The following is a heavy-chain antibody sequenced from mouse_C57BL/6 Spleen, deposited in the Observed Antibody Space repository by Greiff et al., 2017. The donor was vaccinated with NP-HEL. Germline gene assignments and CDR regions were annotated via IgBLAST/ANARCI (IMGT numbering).Heavy chain of an antibody. CDR3: TTSGYSKTWFAY. J-gene: IGHJ3*01. CDR2: IDPENGDT. V-gene: IGHV14-4*01. Sequence: EVKVEESGAELVRPGASVKLSCTASGFNIKDDYMHWVKQRPEQGLEWIGWIDPENGDTEYASKFQGKATIPADTSSNTAYLQLSSLTSEDTAVYYGTTSGYSKTWFAYWGQGTLVTVSA. CDR1: GFNIKDDY. D-gene: IGHD2-5*01.